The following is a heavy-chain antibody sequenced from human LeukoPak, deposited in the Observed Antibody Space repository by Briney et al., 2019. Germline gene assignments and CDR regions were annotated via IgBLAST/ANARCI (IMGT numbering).Heavy chain of an antibody. CDR2: IWYDGSNK. Sequence: GRSLRLSCAASGFTFSSYGMHWVRQAPGKGLEWVAVIWYDGSNKYYADSVKGRFTISRDDSKNTLYLQMNSLRAEDTAVYYCARDGVTAMVIGDYYYGMDVWGQGTTVTVSS. CDR1: GFTFSSYG. CDR3: ARDGVTAMVIGDYYYGMDV. J-gene: IGHJ6*02. V-gene: IGHV3-33*01. D-gene: IGHD5-18*01.